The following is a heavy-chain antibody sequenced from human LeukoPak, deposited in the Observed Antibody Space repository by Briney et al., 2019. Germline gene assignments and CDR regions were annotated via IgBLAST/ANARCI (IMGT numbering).Heavy chain of an antibody. CDR1: GYTFTGYY. CDR2: INPNSGGT. Sequence: ASVKVSCKASGYTFTGYYMHWVRQAPGQGLEWMGWINPNSGGTNYAQKFQGRVTMTKDTSISTAYMELSRLRSDDTAVYYCARTNIRGYSYGYGYWGQGTLVTVSS. J-gene: IGHJ4*02. D-gene: IGHD5-18*01. CDR3: ARTNIRGYSYGYGY. V-gene: IGHV1-2*02.